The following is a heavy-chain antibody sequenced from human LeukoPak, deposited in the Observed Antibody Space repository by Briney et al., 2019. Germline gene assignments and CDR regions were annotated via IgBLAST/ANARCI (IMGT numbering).Heavy chain of an antibody. V-gene: IGHV1-2*02. Sequence: ASLKVSSKASGYTFTAYHMHWVRQTPGQGLEWMGWINLNSGGTNNEQKFQGRVTMSRDTSISTAYMDLSRLRYADTAVYYCAVSDMVRGAGLDTWGQGTLVTVSS. CDR2: INLNSGGT. J-gene: IGHJ5*02. D-gene: IGHD3-10*01. CDR3: AVSDMVRGAGLDT. CDR1: GYTFTAYH.